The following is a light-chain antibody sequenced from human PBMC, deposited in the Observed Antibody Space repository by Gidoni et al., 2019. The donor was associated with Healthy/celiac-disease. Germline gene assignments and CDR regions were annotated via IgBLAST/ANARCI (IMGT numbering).Light chain of an antibody. V-gene: IGLV1-40*01. CDR3: QSYDSSLSGPNWV. CDR1: SSNIGAGYD. CDR2: GNS. J-gene: IGLJ3*02. Sequence: SVLTQPPSVAGAPGQRVPLSCTGSSSNIGAGYDVHWYQQLPGTAPKLLIYGNSNRPSGVPDRFSGSKSGTSASLAITGLQAEDEADYYCQSYDSSLSGPNWVFGGGTKLTVL.